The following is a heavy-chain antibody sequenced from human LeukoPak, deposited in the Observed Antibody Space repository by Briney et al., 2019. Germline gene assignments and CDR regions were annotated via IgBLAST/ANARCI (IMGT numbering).Heavy chain of an antibody. CDR1: GYSFTSYW. V-gene: IGHV5-51*01. CDR3: AGAAAGTVGKYYYGMDV. D-gene: IGHD6-13*01. J-gene: IGHJ6*04. CDR2: IYPGDSDT. Sequence: GESLKISCQGSGYSFTSYWIGWVRQMPGKGLEWMGIIYPGDSDTRYSPSFQGQVTISADKSISTAYLQWSSLKASDTAMYYCAGAAAGTVGKYYYGMDVWGKGTTVTVSS.